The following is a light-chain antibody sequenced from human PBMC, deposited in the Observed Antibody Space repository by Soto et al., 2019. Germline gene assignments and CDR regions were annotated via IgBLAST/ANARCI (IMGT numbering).Light chain of an antibody. CDR1: QSIGSW. V-gene: IGKV1-5*03. Sequence: DIQMTQSPSTLSASVRDRVTITCRASQSIGSWLAWYQQKSGKAPKLLIYKASTLESGVPSSFSGSGSGTEFTLTISSLQPDDFATYYCQQFDSYPFNFGPGTKVDIK. CDR3: QQFDSYPFN. CDR2: KAS. J-gene: IGKJ3*01.